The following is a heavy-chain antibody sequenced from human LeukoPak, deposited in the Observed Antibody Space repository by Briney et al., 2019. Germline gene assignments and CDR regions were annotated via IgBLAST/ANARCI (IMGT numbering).Heavy chain of an antibody. Sequence: GGSLEISCKGSGYSFTSYWIGWVRQMPGKGLEWMGIIQPRDSETRYSPSFQGQVTMSADKSITTAYLQWTSLKVSDTAMYYCARQTGTTFFDYWGQGTLVTVSS. CDR2: IQPRDSET. CDR1: GYSFTSYW. V-gene: IGHV5-51*01. J-gene: IGHJ4*02. CDR3: ARQTGTTFFDY. D-gene: IGHD1-1*01.